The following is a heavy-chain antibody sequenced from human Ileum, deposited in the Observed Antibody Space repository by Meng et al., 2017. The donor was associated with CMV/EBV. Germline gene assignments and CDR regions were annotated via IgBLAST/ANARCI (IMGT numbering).Heavy chain of an antibody. CDR2: IKTNTDGETT. V-gene: IGHV3-15*01. J-gene: IGHJ4*02. CDR1: GFVFRSAW. D-gene: IGHD2/OR15-2a*01. CDR3: TSRILTTNDY. Sequence: SSGFVFRSAWLNWVRQAPGKGLEWLGRIKTNTDGETTDYVALVKGRFTISRDDSKTTLFLQMNSLKTEDTAVYYCTSRILTTNDYWGQGTLVTVSS.